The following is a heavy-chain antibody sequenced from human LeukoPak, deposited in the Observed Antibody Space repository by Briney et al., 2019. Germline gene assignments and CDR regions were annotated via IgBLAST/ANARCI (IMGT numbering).Heavy chain of an antibody. Sequence: SETLSLTCAVYGGSFSGYYWSWIRQPPGKGLEWIGEINHSGSTNYNPSLKSRVTISVDTSKNQFSLKLSSVTAADTAVYYCARHRAAAGKRGFDYWGQGTLVTVSS. J-gene: IGHJ4*02. CDR1: GGSFSGYY. CDR3: ARHRAAAGKRGFDY. D-gene: IGHD6-13*01. V-gene: IGHV4-34*01. CDR2: INHSGST.